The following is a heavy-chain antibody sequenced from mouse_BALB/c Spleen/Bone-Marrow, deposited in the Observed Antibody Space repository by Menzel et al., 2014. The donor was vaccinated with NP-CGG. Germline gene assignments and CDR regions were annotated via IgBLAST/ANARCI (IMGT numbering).Heavy chain of an antibody. CDR3: ARTYGSSYFVY. CDR2: IYPGDGDT. CDR1: GYAFSSSW. J-gene: IGHJ3*01. V-gene: IGHV1-82*01. Sequence: VQRVESGPELVKPGASVKISCSASGYAFSSSWMNWVKQRPGQGLEWIGRIYPGDGDTNYNGKFKGKATLTADKSSSTAYMQLSSLTSVDSAVYFCARTYGSSYFVYWGQGTLVTVSA. D-gene: IGHD1-1*01.